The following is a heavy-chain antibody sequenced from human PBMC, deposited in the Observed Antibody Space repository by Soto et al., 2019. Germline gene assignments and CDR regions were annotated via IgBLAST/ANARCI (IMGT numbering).Heavy chain of an antibody. V-gene: IGHV4-30-2*01. D-gene: IGHD5-12*01. Sequence: SETLSLTCAVSGGSISSGGYSWSWIRQPPGKGLEWIGYIYHSGSTYYNPSLKSRVTISVDRSKNQFSLKLSSVTAADTAVYYCARVNSGYAANFDYWGQGTLVTSPQ. CDR3: ARVNSGYAANFDY. CDR1: GGSISSGGYS. CDR2: IYHSGST. J-gene: IGHJ4*02.